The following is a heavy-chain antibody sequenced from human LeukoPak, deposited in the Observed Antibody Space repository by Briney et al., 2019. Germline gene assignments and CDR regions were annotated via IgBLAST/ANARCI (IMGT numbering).Heavy chain of an antibody. CDR2: ISAYSLNT. Sequence: GASVKVSCKASGYTFTSYGISWVRQAPGQGLEWMGWISAYSLNTNYAQNFQGRVTITKDTSTGTAYMDLRNLRTDDTAMYYCARNGRVRRVVKDLFEYWGQGTLVAVSS. CDR1: GYTFTSYG. V-gene: IGHV1-18*01. CDR3: ARNGRVRRVVKDLFEY. J-gene: IGHJ4*02. D-gene: IGHD3-10*01.